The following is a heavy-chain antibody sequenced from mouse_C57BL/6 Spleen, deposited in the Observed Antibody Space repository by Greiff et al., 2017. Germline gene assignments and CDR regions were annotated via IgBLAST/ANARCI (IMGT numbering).Heavy chain of an antibody. D-gene: IGHD2-1*01. Sequence: VQLKESGPVLVKPGASVQMSCKASGYTFTDYYMNWVKQSHGKSLEWIGVINPYNGGTSYNQKFKGKATLTVDQSSSTAYMELNSLTSEDSAVYYCARSRGNYGAWFAYWGQGTLVTVSA. J-gene: IGHJ3*01. CDR3: ARSRGNYGAWFAY. CDR1: GYTFTDYY. V-gene: IGHV1-19*01. CDR2: INPYNGGT.